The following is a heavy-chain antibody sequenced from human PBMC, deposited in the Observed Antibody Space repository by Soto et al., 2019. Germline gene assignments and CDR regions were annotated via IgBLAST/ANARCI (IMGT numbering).Heavy chain of an antibody. J-gene: IGHJ4*01. D-gene: IGHD3-16*01. CDR2: MYSGGDI. CDR1: GFTVNTNY. V-gene: IGHV3-53*01. CDR3: VSRIPSWVFDY. Sequence: PGGSLRLSCLVSGFTVNTNYMYWVRQAPGRGLEWVSAMYSGGDIHYADSVKGRFTISRDTSENTLYLRMDKLRVEDTAVYFCVSRIPSWVFDYWGQGPLVTVSS.